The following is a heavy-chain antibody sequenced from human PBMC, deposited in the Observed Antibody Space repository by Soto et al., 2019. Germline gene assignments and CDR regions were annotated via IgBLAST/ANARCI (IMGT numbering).Heavy chain of an antibody. V-gene: IGHV1-69*13. CDR1: GGTFSSYA. J-gene: IGHJ5*02. D-gene: IGHD3-9*01. CDR3: ARGGLRYFDQGNWFDP. Sequence: ASVKVSCKASGGTFSSYAISWVRQAPGQGLEWMGGIIPIFGTANYAQKFQGRVTITADESTSTAYMELSSLRSEDTAVYYCARGGLRYFDQGNWFDPWGQGTLVTVSS. CDR2: IIPIFGTA.